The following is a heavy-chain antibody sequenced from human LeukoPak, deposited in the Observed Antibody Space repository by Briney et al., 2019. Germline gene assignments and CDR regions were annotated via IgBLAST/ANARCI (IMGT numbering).Heavy chain of an antibody. V-gene: IGHV4-30-2*01. CDR2: IYHSGST. CDR3: ASSGSYSPYYFDY. J-gene: IGHJ4*02. CDR1: GGSISSGGYS. Sequence: PSETLSLTCAVSGGSISSGGYSWSWIRQPPGKGLEWIGYIYHSGSTYYNPSLKSRVTISVDRSKNQFSLKLSSVTAADTAVYYCASSGSYSPYYFDYWGQGTLVTASS. D-gene: IGHD1-26*01.